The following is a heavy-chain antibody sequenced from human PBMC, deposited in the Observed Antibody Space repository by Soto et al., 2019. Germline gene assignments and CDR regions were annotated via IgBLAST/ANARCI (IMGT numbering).Heavy chain of an antibody. CDR1: GFSFTTYG. V-gene: IGHV3-33*06. Sequence: QVQLVESGGGVVQPGGSLRLSCAASGFSFTTYGLHWVRQAPGKGLEWVAVIWYDGSKTYYADSVKGRFTISRDNSKNTPYLQMNSVRVEDTAMYYCVKDHCGGDCYSNPYFDYWGQGTLVTVSS. CDR2: IWYDGSKT. CDR3: VKDHCGGDCYSNPYFDY. J-gene: IGHJ4*02. D-gene: IGHD2-21*02.